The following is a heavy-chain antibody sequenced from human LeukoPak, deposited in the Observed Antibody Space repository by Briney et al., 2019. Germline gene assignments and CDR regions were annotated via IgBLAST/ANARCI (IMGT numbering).Heavy chain of an antibody. CDR2: IWDDGNNK. Sequence: GGSLRLSCAASGFSFSNHGMHWVRQAPGKSLEWVAVIWDDGNNKRYANSVNGRFTISRDNSEDTLYLQMNGLTAEDTAMYYCARDSYQDYYGRFDPWGQGTLVIVSS. CDR1: GFSFSNHG. V-gene: IGHV3-33*01. J-gene: IGHJ5*02. CDR3: ARDSYQDYYGRFDP. D-gene: IGHD3-10*01.